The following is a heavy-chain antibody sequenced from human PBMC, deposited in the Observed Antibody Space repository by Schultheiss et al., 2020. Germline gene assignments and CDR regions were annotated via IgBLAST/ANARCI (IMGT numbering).Heavy chain of an antibody. V-gene: IGHV3-53*01. D-gene: IGHD5-12*01. CDR1: GFTVSINY. J-gene: IGHJ4*02. CDR3: ARDRHDGYDFFDS. CDR2: IYSGGST. Sequence: SCAASGFTVSINYMSWVRQAPGKGLEWVSVIYSGGSTYYSDSVKGRFTISRDNAQSSLYLQMNSLSAEDTAVYYCARDRHDGYDFFDSWGQGTLVTVSS.